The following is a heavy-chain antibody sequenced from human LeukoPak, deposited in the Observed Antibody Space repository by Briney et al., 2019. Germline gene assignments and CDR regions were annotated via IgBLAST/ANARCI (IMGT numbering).Heavy chain of an antibody. CDR2: ISGSGDNT. CDR3: ARGDSSGWYDLSFQH. J-gene: IGHJ1*01. V-gene: IGHV3-23*01. D-gene: IGHD6-19*01. CDR1: RFTFSSYA. Sequence: PGGSLRLSCAASRFTFSSYAMSWVRQAPGKGLEWVSSISGSGDNTHYADSVKGRFTISRDNSKNTLYLQMNSLRAEDTAVYYCARGDSSGWYDLSFQHWGQGTLVTVSS.